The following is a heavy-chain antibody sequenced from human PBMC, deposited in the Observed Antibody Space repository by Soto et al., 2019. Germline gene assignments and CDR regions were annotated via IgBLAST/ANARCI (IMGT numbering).Heavy chain of an antibody. V-gene: IGHV3-48*02. CDR3: ARIKLVEWFFINVDVYDMDV. Sequence: PGGSLRLSCVASVFSLSDYAVNWVRQAQGKGLEWVSFISSDSRTIYYADSVEGRFTVSRDNARNSVSLQMDSLRDEDAAVYYCARIKLVEWFFINVDVYDMDVWGQGTPVTVSS. J-gene: IGHJ6*02. CDR1: VFSLSDYA. D-gene: IGHD3-3*01. CDR2: ISSDSRTI.